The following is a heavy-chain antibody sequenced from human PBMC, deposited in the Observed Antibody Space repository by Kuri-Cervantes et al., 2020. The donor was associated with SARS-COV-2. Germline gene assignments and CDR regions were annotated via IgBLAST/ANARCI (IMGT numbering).Heavy chain of an antibody. D-gene: IGHD2-8*01. J-gene: IGHJ5*02. CDR1: GGSISSGNFY. CDR2: INHSGST. Sequence: GSLRLSCAVSGGSISSGNFYWSWIRQPPGKGLEWIGEINHSGSTNYNPSLKSRVTISVDTSKNQFSLKLSSVTAADTAVYYCARALRCTNGVCYRSWFDPWGQGTLVTVSS. CDR3: ARALRCTNGVCYRSWFDP. V-gene: IGHV4-39*07.